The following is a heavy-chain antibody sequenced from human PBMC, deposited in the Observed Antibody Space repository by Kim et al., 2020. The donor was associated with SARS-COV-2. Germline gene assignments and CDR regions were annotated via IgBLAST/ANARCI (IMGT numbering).Heavy chain of an antibody. J-gene: IGHJ4*02. CDR1: GLTFSYYS. D-gene: IGHD2-21*01. V-gene: IGHV3-30*10. CDR3: AKDRDGAPGL. Sequence: GGSLRLSCNVRGLTFSYYSFHWVRQAPGKGLEWLTFISYDGQNVHYTDSVKGRFTISRDDSKSTLYLELNGLRPGDTAVYFCAKDRDGAPGLWGQGTQVIVSS. CDR2: ISYDGQNV.